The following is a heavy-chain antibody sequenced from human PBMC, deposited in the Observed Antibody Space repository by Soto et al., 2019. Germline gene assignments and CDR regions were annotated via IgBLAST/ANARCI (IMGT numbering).Heavy chain of an antibody. CDR2: INAGNGNT. V-gene: IGHV1-3*01. CDR3: ARGPGGPDGPGDY. Sequence: ASVEVSCEASGYTFTSYAMHWVRQAPGQRLEWMGWINAGNGNTKYSQKFQGRVTITRDTSASTAYMELSSLRSEDTAVYYCARGPGGPDGPGDYWGQGTLVTVS. D-gene: IGHD2-15*01. J-gene: IGHJ4*02. CDR1: GYTFTSYA.